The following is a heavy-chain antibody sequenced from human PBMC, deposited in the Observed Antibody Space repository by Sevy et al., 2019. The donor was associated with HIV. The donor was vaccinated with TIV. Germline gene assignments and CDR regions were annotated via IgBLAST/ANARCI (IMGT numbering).Heavy chain of an antibody. J-gene: IGHJ5*02. CDR1: GFTFSNFW. CDR3: ARDGDWGALDR. V-gene: IGHV3-7*01. D-gene: IGHD7-27*01. Sequence: GGSLRLSCEVSGFTFSNFWMTWVRQSPGKGLEWVAYINQDERHINLLDSVRGRFTISRDNAKDSLYLQMDSLRAEDTAIYYCARDGDWGALDRWGQGTLVTVSS. CDR2: INQDERHI.